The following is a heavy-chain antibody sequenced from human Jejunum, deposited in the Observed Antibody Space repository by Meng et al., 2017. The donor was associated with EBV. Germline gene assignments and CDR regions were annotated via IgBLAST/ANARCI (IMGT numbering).Heavy chain of an antibody. V-gene: IGHV4-4*03. Sequence: DSAPGLIKPPGTLSLTRAGSSGSIFSSKWGTWLRQPPGKGLGCIGEIYHSGSTNYNPSLKSRITMSLDKSKNQFSLKLRSVTAADTAVYYCASIHPSIDSWGPGTLVTVSS. D-gene: IGHD2-21*01. CDR1: SGSIFSSKW. J-gene: IGHJ4*02. CDR3: ASIHPSIDS. CDR2: IYHSGST.